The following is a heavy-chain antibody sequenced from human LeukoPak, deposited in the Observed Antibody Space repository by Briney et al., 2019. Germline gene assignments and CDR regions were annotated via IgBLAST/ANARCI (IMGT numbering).Heavy chain of an antibody. V-gene: IGHV4-31*03. CDR2: IYYSGST. D-gene: IGHD3-22*01. CDR3: ARDRPLGYYDSSGYGFDP. Sequence: KSSQTLSLTCTVSGGSISSGGYDWSWIRQHPGKGLEWIGYIYYSGSTYYNLSLRSRLTISVDTSKNQFSLKLSSVTAADTAVYYCARDRPLGYYDSSGYGFDPWGQGTLVTVSS. J-gene: IGHJ5*02. CDR1: GGSISSGGYD.